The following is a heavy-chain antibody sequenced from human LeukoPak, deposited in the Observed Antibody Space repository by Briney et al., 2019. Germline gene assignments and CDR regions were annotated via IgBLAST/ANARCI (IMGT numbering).Heavy chain of an antibody. CDR2: ISAYNGNT. CDR1: GYAFTSYG. V-gene: IGHV1-18*01. J-gene: IGHJ6*02. CDR3: AKDCYYDSSGYECYYYGMDV. D-gene: IGHD3-22*01. Sequence: ASVKVSCKASGYAFTSYGISWVRQAPGQGLEWMGWISAYNGNTNYAQKLQGRVTMTTDTSTSTAYMELRSLRSDDTAVYYCAKDCYYDSSGYECYYYGMDVWGQGTTVTVSS.